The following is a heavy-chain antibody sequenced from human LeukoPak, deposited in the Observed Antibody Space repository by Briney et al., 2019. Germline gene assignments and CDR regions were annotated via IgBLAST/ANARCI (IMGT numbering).Heavy chain of an antibody. V-gene: IGHV4-34*01. Sequence: SETLSLTCAVYGGSFSGYYWSWIRQPPGKGLEWIGEINHSGSTSYNPSLKSRVTISVDTSKNQFSLRLSSVTAADTAVYYCARTYYYGSELAYWGQGTLVTVSS. CDR1: GGSFSGYY. CDR2: INHSGST. J-gene: IGHJ4*02. D-gene: IGHD3-10*01. CDR3: ARTYYYGSELAY.